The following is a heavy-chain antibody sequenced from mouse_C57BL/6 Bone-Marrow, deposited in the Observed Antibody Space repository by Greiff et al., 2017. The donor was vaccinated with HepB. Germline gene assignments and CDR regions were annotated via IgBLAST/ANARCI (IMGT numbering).Heavy chain of an antibody. Sequence: QVQLQQPGAELVKPGASVKMSCKASGYTFTSYWITWVKQRPGQGLEWIGDIYPGSGSTNYNEKFKSKATLTVDTSSSTAYMQLSSLTSEDSAVYYCAREPMTTVVEGYYFDDWGQGTTLTVSS. J-gene: IGHJ2*01. CDR1: GYTFTSYW. CDR3: AREPMTTVVEGYYFDD. CDR2: IYPGSGST. V-gene: IGHV1-55*01. D-gene: IGHD1-1*01.